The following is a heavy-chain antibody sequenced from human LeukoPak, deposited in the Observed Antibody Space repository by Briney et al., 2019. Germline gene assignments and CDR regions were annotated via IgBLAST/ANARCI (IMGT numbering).Heavy chain of an antibody. D-gene: IGHD2-2*01. CDR1: GFTFSSYW. J-gene: IGHJ4*02. V-gene: IGHV3-7*03. Sequence: GGSLRLSCAASGFTFSSYWMSWVRQAPGKGLEWVANIKQDGSEKYYVDSVKGRFTISRDNAKNSLYLQMNSLRAEDTAVYYCARVREVVPAAITGGYYFDYWGQGTPVTVSS. CDR2: IKQDGSEK. CDR3: ARVREVVPAAITGGYYFDY.